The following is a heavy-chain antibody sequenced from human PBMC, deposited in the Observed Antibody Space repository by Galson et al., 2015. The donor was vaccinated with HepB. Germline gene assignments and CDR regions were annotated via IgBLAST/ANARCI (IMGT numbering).Heavy chain of an antibody. CDR3: ANTFSHYYDISYYYGMDV. J-gene: IGHJ6*02. V-gene: IGHV3-23*01. D-gene: IGHD3-22*01. CDR1: GFTFSSYA. CDR2: ISGSGGST. Sequence: SLRLSCAASGFTFSSYAMSWVRQAPGKGLEWVSAISGSGGSTYYADSVKGRFTISRDNSKNTLYLQMNSLRAEDTAVYYCANTFSHYYDISYYYGMDVWGQGTTVTVSS.